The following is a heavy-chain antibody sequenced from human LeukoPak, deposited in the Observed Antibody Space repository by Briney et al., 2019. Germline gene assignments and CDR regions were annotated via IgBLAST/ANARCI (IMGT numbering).Heavy chain of an antibody. CDR3: ARGTLLWFGGGAFDY. J-gene: IGHJ4*02. V-gene: IGHV4-59*01. Sequence: SETLSLTCTVSGGSISSYYWSWIRQPPGKGLEWIGYIYYSGSTNYNPSLKSRVTISVDTSKNQFSLKLSSVTAADTAVYYCARGTLLWFGGGAFDYWGQGTLVTVSS. CDR1: GGSISSYY. D-gene: IGHD3-10*01. CDR2: IYYSGST.